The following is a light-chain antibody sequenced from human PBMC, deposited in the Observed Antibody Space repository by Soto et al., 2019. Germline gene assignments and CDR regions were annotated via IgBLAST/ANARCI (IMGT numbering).Light chain of an antibody. CDR1: QSISSW. V-gene: IGKV1-5*01. J-gene: IGKJ2*01. CDR3: QQYNGYYRT. Sequence: DIQMTQSPSTLSASVGDRVTITCRASQSISSWLAWYQQKPGKAPKLLIYDASNLESGVPSRFSGSGSGTEFTLTISTLQPDDFAIYYCQQYNGYYRTFGQGTKLEIK. CDR2: DAS.